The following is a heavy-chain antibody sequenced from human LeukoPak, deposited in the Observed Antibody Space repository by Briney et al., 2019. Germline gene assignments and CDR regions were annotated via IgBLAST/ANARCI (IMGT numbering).Heavy chain of an antibody. J-gene: IGHJ3*02. V-gene: IGHV4-59*01. Sequence: KSSETLSLTCTVSGGSISSYYWSWTRQPPGKGLEWIGYIYYSGSTNYNPSLKSRVTISVDTSKNQFSLKLSSVTAADTAAYYCARGDGYNTVAFDIWGQGTMVTVSS. CDR1: GGSISSYY. D-gene: IGHD5-12*01. CDR3: ARGDGYNTVAFDI. CDR2: IYYSGST.